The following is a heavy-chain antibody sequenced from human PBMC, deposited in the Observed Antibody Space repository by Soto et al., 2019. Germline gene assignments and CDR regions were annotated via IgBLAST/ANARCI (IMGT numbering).Heavy chain of an antibody. CDR2: IYYSGST. CDR1: GGSMSSSIYY. CDR3: ARRGTCSGSPSCGMDV. V-gene: IGHV4-39*01. D-gene: IGHD3-10*02. J-gene: IGHJ6*02. Sequence: SETLSLTCTVSGGSMSSSIYYWGWIRQPPGKGLEWIGSIYYSGSTYYNPSLKSRVTISVDTSKKQFSLKLSSVIAADTAVYYCARRGTCSGSPSCGMDVWGQGTTVTV.